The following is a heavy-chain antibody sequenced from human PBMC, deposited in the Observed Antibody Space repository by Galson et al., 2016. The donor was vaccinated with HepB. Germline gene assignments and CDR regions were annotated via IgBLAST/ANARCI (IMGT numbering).Heavy chain of an antibody. Sequence: TLSLTCTVSGGSISSGGYYWSWIRQHPGKGLEWIGYIYHSGSTYYSPSLKSRVIISVDTSKNQFSLKLSSVTAADTAVYYCARDGLRGIYRYTWFDPWGQGTLVTVSS. CDR2: IYHSGST. CDR1: GGSISSGGYY. J-gene: IGHJ5*02. CDR3: ARDGLRGIYRYTWFDP. V-gene: IGHV4-31*03. D-gene: IGHD3-16*02.